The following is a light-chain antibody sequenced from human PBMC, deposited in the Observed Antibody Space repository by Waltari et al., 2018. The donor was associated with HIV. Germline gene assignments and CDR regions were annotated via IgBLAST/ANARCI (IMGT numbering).Light chain of an antibody. Sequence: QSVLTQPPSVSAAPGTKVTLSCSGGPSTFGTNYVSWYQQFPEAAPKLLIYENNKRPSGIPDRFSGSKSGTSATLGVTGLQTGDEADYYCGTWDGSLGSGVFGGGTKLTVL. V-gene: IGLV1-51*01. CDR2: ENN. J-gene: IGLJ2*01. CDR3: GTWDGSLGSGV. CDR1: PSTFGTNY.